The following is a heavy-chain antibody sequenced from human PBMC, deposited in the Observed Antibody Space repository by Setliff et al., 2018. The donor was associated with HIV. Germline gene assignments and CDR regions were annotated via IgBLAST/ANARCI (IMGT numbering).Heavy chain of an antibody. J-gene: IGHJ3*02. CDR3: AREGWPSDAFDI. D-gene: IGHD2-15*01. V-gene: IGHV1-18*01. CDR2: INPYSGDT. CDR1: GYIFTTYG. Sequence: ASVKVSCKTSGYIFTTYGVSWIRQAPGQGLEWMGWINPYSGDTKYSQKFQGRVTLTTDTSTSTAYMDLRSLRSDVTAVYYCAREGWPSDAFDIWGQGTMVTVSS.